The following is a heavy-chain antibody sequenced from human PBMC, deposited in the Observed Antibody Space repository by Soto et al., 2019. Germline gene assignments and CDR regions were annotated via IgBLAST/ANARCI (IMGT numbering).Heavy chain of an antibody. V-gene: IGHV3-23*01. CDR2: ISGSGGST. J-gene: IGHJ3*02. CDR3: AKSLTLFGEPQDAFDI. CDR1: GFTFSSYA. Sequence: GGSLRLSCAASGFTFSSYAMSWVRQAPGKGLEWVSAISGSGGSTYYADSVKGRFTISRDNSKNTLYLQMNSLRAEDTAVYYCAKSLTLFGEPQDAFDIWGQGTMVTVSS. D-gene: IGHD3-10*02.